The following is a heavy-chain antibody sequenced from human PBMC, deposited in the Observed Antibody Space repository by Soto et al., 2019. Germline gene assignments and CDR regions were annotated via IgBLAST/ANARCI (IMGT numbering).Heavy chain of an antibody. J-gene: IGHJ4*02. Sequence: EVQLLESGGGLVQPGGSLRLSCAASGFTFSSYAMSWVRQAPGKGLEWVSAISGSGGSTYYADSVKGRFTISRDNSKNTLDLQMNSLRAEDTAVYYCAKGGGSCFTPCGDYWGQGTLVTVSS. V-gene: IGHV3-23*01. CDR2: ISGSGGST. D-gene: IGHD2-15*01. CDR1: GFTFSSYA. CDR3: AKGGGSCFTPCGDY.